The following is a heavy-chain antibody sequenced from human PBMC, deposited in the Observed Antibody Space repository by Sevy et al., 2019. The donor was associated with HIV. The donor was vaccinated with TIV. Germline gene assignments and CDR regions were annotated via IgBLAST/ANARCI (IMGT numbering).Heavy chain of an antibody. CDR1: GFTFSDYY. D-gene: IGHD3-10*01. CDR2: ISSSGSTI. J-gene: IGHJ6*02. Sequence: GGSLRLSCAASGFTFSDYYMSWIRQAPGKGLEWVSYISSSGSTIYYADSVKGRFTISRDNAKNSRYLQMNSRRAEDTAVYYCARAGNYGSGSYGYYYYGMDVWGQGTTVTVSS. V-gene: IGHV3-11*01. CDR3: ARAGNYGSGSYGYYYYGMDV.